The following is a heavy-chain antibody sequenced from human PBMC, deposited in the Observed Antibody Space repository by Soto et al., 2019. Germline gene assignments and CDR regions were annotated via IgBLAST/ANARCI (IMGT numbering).Heavy chain of an antibody. V-gene: IGHV4-34*01. CDR3: ASLYSNYDWYFDL. CDR2: INHSGST. J-gene: IGHJ2*01. Sequence: PSETLSLTCAVYGGSFSGYYWSWNSQPPGKGLEWIGEINHSGSTNYNPSLKSRVTISVDTSKNQFSLKLSSVTAADTAVYYCASLYSNYDWYFDLWGRGTLVTVSS. D-gene: IGHD4-4*01. CDR1: GGSFSGYY.